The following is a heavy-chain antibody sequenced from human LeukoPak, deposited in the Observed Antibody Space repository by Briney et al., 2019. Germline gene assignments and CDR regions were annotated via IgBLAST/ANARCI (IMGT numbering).Heavy chain of an antibody. D-gene: IGHD3-22*01. CDR1: GGSISSGDYY. CDR2: IYYSGST. Sequence: PPETLSLTCTVSGGSISSGDYYWSWIRQPPGKGLEWIGYIYYSGSTYYNPSLKSRVTISVDTSKNQFSLKLSSVTAADTAVYYCARGDYYDSSGLDYWGQGTLVTVSS. CDR3: ARGDYYDSSGLDY. V-gene: IGHV4-30-4*01. J-gene: IGHJ4*02.